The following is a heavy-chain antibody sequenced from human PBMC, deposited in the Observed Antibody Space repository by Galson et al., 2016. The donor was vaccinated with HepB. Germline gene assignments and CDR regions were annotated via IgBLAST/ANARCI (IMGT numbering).Heavy chain of an antibody. CDR1: GFTFKYHA. J-gene: IGHJ4*02. V-gene: IGHV3-23*01. CDR2: ISDGGTA. CDR3: ARVSGPWVGVPAAKVYFDF. D-gene: IGHD2-2*01. Sequence: SLRLSCAAFGFTFKYHAMSWVRQAPGSGLEWVAVISDGGTAHYADSVKGRFTISRDNSKNTVYLQMDSLRAEDRAEYYCARVSGPWVGVPAAKVYFDFWGQGTLVIVSS.